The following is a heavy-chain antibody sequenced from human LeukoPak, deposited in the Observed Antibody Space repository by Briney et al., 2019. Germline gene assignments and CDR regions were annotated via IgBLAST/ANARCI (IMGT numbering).Heavy chain of an antibody. D-gene: IGHD3-10*01. J-gene: IGHJ5*02. Sequence: ASVKVSCKDSGYSFTGYYMHWVRQAPGQGLEWMGRINPNSGGTNYAQKFQGRVTMTRDTSISTAYMELSGLRSDDTAVYYCARHYGSGSYYDNWFDPWGQGTLVTVSS. CDR3: ARHYGSGSYYDNWFDP. V-gene: IGHV1-2*06. CDR2: INPNSGGT. CDR1: GYSFTGYY.